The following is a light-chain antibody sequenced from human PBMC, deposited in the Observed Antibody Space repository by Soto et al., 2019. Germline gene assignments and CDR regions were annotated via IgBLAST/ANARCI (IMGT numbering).Light chain of an antibody. CDR3: TSYAGTYSFFYV. CDR1: SSDVGAYNY. Sequence: VLTQAPSASRAAGESVPIFCTRNSSDVGAYNYVSWYQQLPGKAPKLIIYEVSKRPSGVPDRFSGSKSGNTASLTVSGLQAEDEADYYCTSYAGTYSFFYVFGTGTKVTVL. CDR2: EVS. V-gene: IGLV2-8*02. J-gene: IGLJ1*01.